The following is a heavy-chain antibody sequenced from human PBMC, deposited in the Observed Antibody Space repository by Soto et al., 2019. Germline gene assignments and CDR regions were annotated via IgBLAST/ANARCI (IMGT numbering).Heavy chain of an antibody. Sequence: QVQLVQSGAEVKKPGSSVKVSCKASGGTFTSYVISWVRQAPGQGPEWMGGIIPMFGTPDYAQRFQGRVTITADESTNTAYMELNSLRSEDTAFYYCARDSRWGHVWGQGTTVTVSS. CDR1: GGTFTSYV. D-gene: IGHD3-16*01. V-gene: IGHV1-69*01. CDR3: ARDSRWGHV. J-gene: IGHJ6*02. CDR2: IIPMFGTP.